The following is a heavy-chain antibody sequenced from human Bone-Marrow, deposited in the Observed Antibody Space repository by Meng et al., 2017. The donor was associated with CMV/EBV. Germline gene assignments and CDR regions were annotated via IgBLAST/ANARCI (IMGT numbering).Heavy chain of an antibody. CDR3: VRVYDSNIYSPYDY. J-gene: IGHJ4*02. V-gene: IGHV4-59*01. D-gene: IGHD3-22*01. Sequence: GSLRLSCTVSGGSISSYYWSWIRQPPGKGLEWIGYIYYSGSTNYNPSLKSRVTISVDTSKNQFSLKLTSVTAADTAVYYCVRVYDSNIYSPYDYWGQGTLVTVSS. CDR2: IYYSGST. CDR1: GGSISSYY.